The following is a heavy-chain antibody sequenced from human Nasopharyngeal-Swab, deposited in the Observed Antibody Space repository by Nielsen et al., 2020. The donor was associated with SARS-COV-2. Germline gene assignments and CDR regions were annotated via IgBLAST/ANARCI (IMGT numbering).Heavy chain of an antibody. V-gene: IGHV3-11*03. CDR2: ISSSGSYT. D-gene: IGHD3-22*01. J-gene: IGHJ4*02. Sequence: GGSLRLSCAASGFTFSDYYMSWIRQAPGKGLEWVSFISSSGSYTNYADSVKGRFTISRDNSKNTLYLQMNSLRAEDTAVYYCARYDDYYDSSGYAYWGQGTLVTVSS. CDR1: GFTFSDYY. CDR3: ARYDDYYDSSGYAY.